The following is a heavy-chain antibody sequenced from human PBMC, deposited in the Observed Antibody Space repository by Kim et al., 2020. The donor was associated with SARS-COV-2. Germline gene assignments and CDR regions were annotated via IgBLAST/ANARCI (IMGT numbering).Heavy chain of an antibody. CDR1: GGSFSGYY. V-gene: IGHV4-34*01. Sequence: SETLSLTCAVYGGSFSGYYWSWIRQPPGKGLEWIGEINHSGSTNYNPSLESRVTISVDTSKNPFSLKLTSVTAAATAVYYCARRGSDLKYWGQGTLVTVS. J-gene: IGHJ4*02. CDR3: ARRGSDLKY. CDR2: INHSGST.